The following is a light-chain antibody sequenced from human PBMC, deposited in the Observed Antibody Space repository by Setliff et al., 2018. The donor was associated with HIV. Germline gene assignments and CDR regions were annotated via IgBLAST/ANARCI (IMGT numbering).Light chain of an antibody. CDR1: SANIGSNT. V-gene: IGLV1-44*01. CDR2: TNH. CDR3: SSYAGSYTSLLV. Sequence: QSALTQPRSASGTPGQRVTSSCSGSSANIGSNTVNWYQQLPGTAPKLLIYTNHQRPSGVPDRFAGSKSGNTASLTISGLQAEDEADYSCSSYAGSYTSLLVFGTGTKVTVL. J-gene: IGLJ1*01.